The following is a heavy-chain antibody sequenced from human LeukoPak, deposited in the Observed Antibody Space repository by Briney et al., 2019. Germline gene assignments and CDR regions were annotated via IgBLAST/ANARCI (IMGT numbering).Heavy chain of an antibody. CDR3: AREHYDSSGYYVPYFDY. CDR1: GYTFTGYY. CDR2: INPNSGGT. Sequence: ASVKVSCKASGYTFTGYYMHWVRQAPGQGLEWMGWINPNSGGTNYAQKFQGWVTMTRDTSISTAYMELSRLRSDDTAVYYCAREHYDSSGYYVPYFDYWGQGTLVTVSS. J-gene: IGHJ4*02. V-gene: IGHV1-2*04. D-gene: IGHD3-22*01.